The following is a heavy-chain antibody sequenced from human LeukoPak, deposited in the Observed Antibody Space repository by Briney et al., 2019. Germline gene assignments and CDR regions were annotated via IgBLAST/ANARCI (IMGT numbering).Heavy chain of an antibody. V-gene: IGHV3-7*01. D-gene: IGHD3-22*01. CDR2: IKQDGSQK. Sequence: PGGSLRLSCAASGFTFNNYWMSWVRQAPGKGLQWVANIKQDGSQKFYVDSVKGRFTISRDNAKNSVFLQMDSLRVEDTALYYCARGQLADSYWGQGALVTVSS. CDR3: ARGQLADSY. CDR1: GFTFNNYW. J-gene: IGHJ4*02.